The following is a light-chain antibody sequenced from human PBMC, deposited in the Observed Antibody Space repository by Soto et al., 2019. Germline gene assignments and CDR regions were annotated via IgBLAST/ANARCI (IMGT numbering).Light chain of an antibody. CDR1: QSISSW. J-gene: IGKJ4*01. Sequence: DIQMTQSPSTLSASVGDRVTITCRASQSISSWLAWYQQKPGKAPKLLIYDASSLESGVPSRFSGSGSGTEFTLPISTLQPDDFATYYCQQYNSYPITFGEGNKVESK. CDR3: QQYNSYPIT. CDR2: DAS. V-gene: IGKV1-5*01.